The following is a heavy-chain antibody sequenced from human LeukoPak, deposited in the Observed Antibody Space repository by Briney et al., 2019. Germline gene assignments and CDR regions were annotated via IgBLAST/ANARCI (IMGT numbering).Heavy chain of an antibody. J-gene: IGHJ4*02. Sequence: GASVKVSCKASGYTLTGYYMHWVRQAPGQGLEWMGRINPNSGGTNYAQKFQGRVTMTRDTSISTAYMELSRPRSDDTAVYYCARRGYSNYYFDYWGQGTLVTVSS. CDR2: INPNSGGT. CDR1: GYTLTGYY. D-gene: IGHD4-11*01. CDR3: ARRGYSNYYFDY. V-gene: IGHV1-2*06.